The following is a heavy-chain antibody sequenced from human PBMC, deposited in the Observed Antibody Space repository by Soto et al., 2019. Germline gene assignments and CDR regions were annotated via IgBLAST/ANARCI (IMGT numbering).Heavy chain of an antibody. V-gene: IGHV1-2*04. Sequence: GASVKVSCKASGYTFTSYGISWVRQAPGQGLEWMGWINPNSGGTNYAQKFQGWVTMTRDTSISTAYMELSRLRSDDTAVYYCARGRAYCSGGSCYPPGWFDPWGQGTLVTVSS. CDR2: INPNSGGT. CDR1: GYTFTSYG. CDR3: ARGRAYCSGGSCYPPGWFDP. J-gene: IGHJ5*02. D-gene: IGHD2-15*01.